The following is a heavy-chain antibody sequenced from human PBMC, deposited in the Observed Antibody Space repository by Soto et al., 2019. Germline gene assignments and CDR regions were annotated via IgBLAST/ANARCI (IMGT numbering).Heavy chain of an antibody. CDR3: ARAPDTAMVTQGERWYFDL. D-gene: IGHD5-18*01. CDR2: IIPIFGTA. CDR1: GGTFSSYA. J-gene: IGHJ2*01. Sequence: QVQLVQSGAEVKKPGSSVKVSCKSSGGTFSSYAISWVRQAPGQGLELLGAIIPIFGTANYAQKFQGRVTITSDEYTSTAYMELSSLRSEDTAVYYWARAPDTAMVTQGERWYFDLWGRGTLVTVSS. V-gene: IGHV1-69*01.